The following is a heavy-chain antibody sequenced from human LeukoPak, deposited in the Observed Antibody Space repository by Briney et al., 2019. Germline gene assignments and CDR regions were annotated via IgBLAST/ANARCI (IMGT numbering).Heavy chain of an antibody. J-gene: IGHJ4*02. Sequence: GGSLRLSCAASGFTFSSYAMSWVRQAPGKGLEWVSAISGSGGSTYYADSVKGRFTISRDNSKNTLYLQMNSLRAEDTAVYYCAKLKSLCSSTSCAPFDYWGQGTLVTVSS. CDR1: GFTFSSYA. V-gene: IGHV3-23*01. D-gene: IGHD2-2*01. CDR2: ISGSGGST. CDR3: AKLKSLCSSTSCAPFDY.